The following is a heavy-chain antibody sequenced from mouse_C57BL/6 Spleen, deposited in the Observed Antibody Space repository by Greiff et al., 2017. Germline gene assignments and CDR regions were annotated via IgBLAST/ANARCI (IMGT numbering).Heavy chain of an antibody. J-gene: IGHJ4*01. Sequence: VQLQQSGAELVKPGASVKLSCTASGFNIKDYYMHWVKQRTEQGLEWIGRIDPEDGETQYAPKFQGKATIAADTSSNTPYLQLSSLTSEDTAVYYCARRKLGRAMDYWGQGTSVTVSS. CDR3: ARRKLGRAMDY. V-gene: IGHV14-2*01. CDR1: GFNIKDYY. D-gene: IGHD4-1*01. CDR2: IDPEDGET.